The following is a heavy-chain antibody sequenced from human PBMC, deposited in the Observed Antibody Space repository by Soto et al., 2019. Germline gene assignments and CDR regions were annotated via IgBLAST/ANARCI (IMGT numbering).Heavy chain of an antibody. D-gene: IGHD2-2*02. J-gene: IGHJ4*02. CDR1: GGSVSSGSYY. CDR3: AREFSYPYYFDH. V-gene: IGHV4-61*01. CDR2: IYYSGST. Sequence: QVQLQESGPGLVKPSETLSLTCTVSGGSVSSGSYYWSWIRQPPGKGLEWIGYIYYSGSTNYNPSLKSRVTISVDTSKNQFSLKLSSVTAADTAVYYCAREFSYPYYFDHWGQGTLVTVSS.